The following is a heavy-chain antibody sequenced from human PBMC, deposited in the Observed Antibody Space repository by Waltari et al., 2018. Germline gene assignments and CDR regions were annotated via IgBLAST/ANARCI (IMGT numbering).Heavy chain of an antibody. D-gene: IGHD2-21*01. J-gene: IGHJ4*02. V-gene: IGHV3-66*01. CDR1: GFTVSNNY. CDR3: ATSPGGGGF. CDR2: IYSGGST. Sequence: EVQLVESGGGLVQPGESLRLSCAASGFTVSNNYMSWVRQAPGKGLEGVSVIYSGGSTKYADSLKGRFTITRDSSKNTLYLQMNSLRVEDTAVYYCATSPGGGGFWGQGTLVTVSS.